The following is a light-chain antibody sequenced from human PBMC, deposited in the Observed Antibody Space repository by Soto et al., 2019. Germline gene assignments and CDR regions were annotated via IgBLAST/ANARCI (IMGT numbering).Light chain of an antibody. CDR3: QQYGSSPWT. Sequence: IVLTQSPATMSLSPGERATLSCRASQSVSSSYLAWYQQKSGQAPRLLIYGVSSRATGIPDRFSGSGSGTDFTLTISRLEPEDFAVYYCQQYGSSPWTFGQGTKV. V-gene: IGKV3-20*01. J-gene: IGKJ1*01. CDR1: QSVSSSY. CDR2: GVS.